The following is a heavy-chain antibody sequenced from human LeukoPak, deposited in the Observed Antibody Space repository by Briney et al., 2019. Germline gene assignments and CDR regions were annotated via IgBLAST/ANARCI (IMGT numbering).Heavy chain of an antibody. Sequence: GGSLRLSCAASGFTFSSYSMSWVRQAPGKGLEWVSGIVGGAGGTYYADSVKGRFTISRDNSKNTLYLQMNSLRAEDTAVYYCARGVGFTTVNWFDPWGQGTLVTVSS. J-gene: IGHJ5*02. V-gene: IGHV3-23*01. D-gene: IGHD4-17*01. CDR3: ARGVGFTTVNWFDP. CDR2: IVGGAGGT. CDR1: GFTFSSYS.